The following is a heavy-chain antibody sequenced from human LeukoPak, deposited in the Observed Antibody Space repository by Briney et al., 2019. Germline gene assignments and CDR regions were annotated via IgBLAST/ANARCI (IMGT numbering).Heavy chain of an antibody. V-gene: IGHV3-21*01. CDR2: ITSSGSYI. J-gene: IGHJ6*03. Sequence: GGSLRLSCTTSGFTFTDYWMTWVRQAPGKGLEWVSSITSSGSYIYYADSVKGRFTISRDNAKNSLYLQMNSLRAEDTAVYYCARNASMIVVVITTVYYYYYMDVWGKGTTVTVSS. D-gene: IGHD3-22*01. CDR3: ARNASMIVVVITTVYYYYYMDV. CDR1: GFTFTDYW.